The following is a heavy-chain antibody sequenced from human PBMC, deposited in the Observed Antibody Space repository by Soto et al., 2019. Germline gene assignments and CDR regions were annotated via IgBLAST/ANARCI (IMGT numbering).Heavy chain of an antibody. CDR2: ISDDGYKK. D-gene: IGHD3-3*01. V-gene: IGHV3-30*18. J-gene: IGHJ6*02. Sequence: GGPLRLSFTASGFTFSSHRMHWVRQAPGKGLDWVGIISDDGYKKFYGDSVRGRFTISRDNSKKTLHLQLNSLRDEDTAVYYCAKDGFEEYRLEVWGQGPTVTVSS. CDR1: GFTFSSHR. CDR3: AKDGFEEYRLEV.